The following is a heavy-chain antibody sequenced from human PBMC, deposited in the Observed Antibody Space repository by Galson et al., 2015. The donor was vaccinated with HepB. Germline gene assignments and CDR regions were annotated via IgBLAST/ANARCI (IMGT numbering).Heavy chain of an antibody. V-gene: IGHV3-64*01. CDR1: GFTFSSYA. D-gene: IGHD4-11*01. J-gene: IGHJ6*03. CDR2: ISSTGDST. CDR3: ARDRLQYPLCYMDY. Sequence: SLRLSCAASGFTFSSYAMNWVRQAPGKGLEYVSDISSTGDSTYYANSVKGRFTISRDNSKNTLYLQMFSLRAEDMAVYYCARDRLQYPLCYMDYWGKVTTFTISS.